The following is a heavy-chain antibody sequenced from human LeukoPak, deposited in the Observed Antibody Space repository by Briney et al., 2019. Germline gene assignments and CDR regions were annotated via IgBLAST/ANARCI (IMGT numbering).Heavy chain of an antibody. J-gene: IGHJ4*02. D-gene: IGHD6-13*01. CDR2: ISGSGGST. Sequence: PGGSLRLSCAASGFTFSSYAMSWVRQAPGKGLEWVSAISGSGGSTYYADSVKGRFTISRDNSKNTLYLQMNSLRVEDAAVYYCAKERIAAARPYYFDYWGQGTLVTVSS. V-gene: IGHV3-23*01. CDR3: AKERIAAARPYYFDY. CDR1: GFTFSSYA.